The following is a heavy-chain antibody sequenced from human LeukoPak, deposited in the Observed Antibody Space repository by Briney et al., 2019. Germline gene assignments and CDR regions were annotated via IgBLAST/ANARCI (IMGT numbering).Heavy chain of an antibody. Sequence: GGSLRLSCAASGFTFSSYSMNWVRQAPGKGLEWVSSISSSSSYIYYADSVKGRFTISRDNGKNSLYLQMNSLRAEDTAVYYCAREKRFQSLERYSSGWYEGVGFDYWGQGTLVTVSS. CDR2: ISSSSSYI. J-gene: IGHJ4*02. CDR1: GFTFSSYS. D-gene: IGHD6-19*01. CDR3: AREKRFQSLERYSSGWYEGVGFDY. V-gene: IGHV3-21*01.